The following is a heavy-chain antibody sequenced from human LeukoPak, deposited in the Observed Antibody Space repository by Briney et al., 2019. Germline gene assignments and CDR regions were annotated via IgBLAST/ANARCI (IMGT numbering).Heavy chain of an antibody. V-gene: IGHV3-23*01. Sequence: GGSLRLSCAASGIVFSNTAMNWARQSPGRGLEWISAISGGGERTFYADSVKGRFTISRDNSKNMVYLQMNSLRADDTAIYYCGKDGGQYSSGPEFDPRRQGVLVTVSS. D-gene: IGHD3-22*01. CDR1: GIVFSNTA. CDR3: GKDGGQYSSGPEFDP. CDR2: ISGGGERT. J-gene: IGHJ5*02.